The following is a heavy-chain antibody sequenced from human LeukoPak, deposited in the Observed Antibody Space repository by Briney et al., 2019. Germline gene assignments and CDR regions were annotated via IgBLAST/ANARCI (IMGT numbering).Heavy chain of an antibody. CDR2: INPNSGGT. D-gene: IGHD2-2*01. Sequence: ASVKVSCKASGYTFTGYYLHWVRQAPGQGLEWMGCINPNSGGTNYAQKFQGRVTMTRDTSISTAYMELSRLRSDDTAVYYCAVYCGSTTCYSAYDIWGQGTMVTVSS. V-gene: IGHV1-2*02. CDR1: GYTFTGYY. J-gene: IGHJ3*02. CDR3: AVYCGSTTCYSAYDI.